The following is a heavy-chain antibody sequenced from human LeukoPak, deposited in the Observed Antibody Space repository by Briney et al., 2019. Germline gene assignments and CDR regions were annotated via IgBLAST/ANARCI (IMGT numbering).Heavy chain of an antibody. CDR2: ISGSGGST. CDR3: AKIIASSRWCDYFYGMDV. D-gene: IGHD6-13*01. J-gene: IGHJ6*02. CDR1: GFTFSTYA. Sequence: PGGSLRLSCVASGFTFSTYAMTWVRQAPGKGLEWVSGISGSGGSTYNADSVRGRFTISRDNSKNTLYLEMNSLRAEDTALYYCAKIIASSRWCDYFYGMDVWGQGTTVTVSS. V-gene: IGHV3-23*01.